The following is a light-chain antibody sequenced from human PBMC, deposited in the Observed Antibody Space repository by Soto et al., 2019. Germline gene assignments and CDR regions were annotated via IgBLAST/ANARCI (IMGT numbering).Light chain of an antibody. Sequence: TQSPGTLSLSPGERATLSCRASQSVSSNYLAWYQQKPGQAPRLLIYGASSRATGIPDRFSGSGSGTDFTLSISRLESEDFAVYYCQQYGSSPRTFGQGTKVDIK. CDR3: QQYGSSPRT. CDR2: GAS. CDR1: QSVSSNY. J-gene: IGKJ1*01. V-gene: IGKV3-20*01.